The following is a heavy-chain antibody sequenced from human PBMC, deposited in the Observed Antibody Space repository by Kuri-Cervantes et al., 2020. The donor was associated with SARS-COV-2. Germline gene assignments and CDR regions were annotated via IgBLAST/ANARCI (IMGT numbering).Heavy chain of an antibody. Sequence: LSLTCAASGFTFSSYGMHWVRQAPGKGLEWVAVIWYDGSNKYYADSVKGRFTISRDNSKNTLYLQMNSLRAEDTAVYYCAKIAGLLYGYYYGMDVWGQGTTVTVSS. V-gene: IGHV3-33*06. CDR2: IWYDGSNK. D-gene: IGHD3-3*01. CDR1: GFTFSSYG. CDR3: AKIAGLLYGYYYGMDV. J-gene: IGHJ6*02.